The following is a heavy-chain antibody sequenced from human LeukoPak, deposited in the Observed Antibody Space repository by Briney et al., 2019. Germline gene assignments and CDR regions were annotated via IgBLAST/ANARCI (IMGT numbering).Heavy chain of an antibody. V-gene: IGHV3-48*04. CDR1: GFTFSSYS. CDR2: VSHSSSTI. CDR3: ARQQRGRYSSSSEPRLNWFDP. Sequence: GGSLRLSCAASGFTFSSYSMNWVRQAPGKGLEWVSYVSHSSSTIYYADSAKGRFTISRDNAKNSLYLQMNSLRAEDTAVYYCARQQRGRYSSSSEPRLNWFDPWGQGTLVTVSS. J-gene: IGHJ5*02. D-gene: IGHD6-6*01.